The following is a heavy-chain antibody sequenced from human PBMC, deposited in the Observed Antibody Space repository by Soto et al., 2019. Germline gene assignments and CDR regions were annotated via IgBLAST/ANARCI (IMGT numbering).Heavy chain of an antibody. V-gene: IGHV3-23*01. CDR3: ARPTVTTDYYYHHGMDV. CDR1: GFTCSSYA. CDR2: ISGSGGST. J-gene: IGHJ6*02. Sequence: GGSLRLSCAAAGFTCSSYAMSWVRQAPGKGLEWVSAISGSGGSTYYADSVKGRFTISRDNSKNTLYMQMNSLRAEDTAVYYCARPTVTTDYYYHHGMDVWGHGTTVTVSS. D-gene: IGHD4-17*01.